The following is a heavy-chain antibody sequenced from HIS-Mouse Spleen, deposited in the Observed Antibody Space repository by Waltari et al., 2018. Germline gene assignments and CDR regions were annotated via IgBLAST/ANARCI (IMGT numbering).Heavy chain of an antibody. J-gene: IGHJ2*01. CDR2: SYSSGST. Sequence: QLQLQESGPGLVKPSETLSLTCTVSGGSISSRSYYWGWIRQPPGKGLEWIGGSYSSGSTYYNPSLKSRVTISVDTSKNQFSLKLSSVTAADTAVYYCAREIPYSSSWYDWYFDLWGRGTLVTVSS. CDR1: GGSISSRSYY. D-gene: IGHD6-13*01. CDR3: AREIPYSSSWYDWYFDL. V-gene: IGHV4-39*07.